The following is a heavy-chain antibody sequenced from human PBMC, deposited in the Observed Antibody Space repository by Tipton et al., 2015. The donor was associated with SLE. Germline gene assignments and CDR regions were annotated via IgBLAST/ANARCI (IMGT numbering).Heavy chain of an antibody. V-gene: IGHV4-39*07. CDR1: GGSISSSSYY. D-gene: IGHD6-19*01. Sequence: TLSLTCTVSGGSISSSSYYWGWIRQPPGKGLEWIGYIYHSGSTYYNPSLKSRVTISVDRSKNQFSLKLSSVTAADTAVYYCARDDSSGRGAFDIWGQGTMVTVSS. CDR2: IYHSGST. J-gene: IGHJ3*02. CDR3: ARDDSSGRGAFDI.